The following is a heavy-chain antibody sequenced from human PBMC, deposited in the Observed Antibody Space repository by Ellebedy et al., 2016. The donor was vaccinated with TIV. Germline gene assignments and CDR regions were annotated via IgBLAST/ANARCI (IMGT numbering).Heavy chain of an antibody. V-gene: IGHV3-7*01. D-gene: IGHD1-14*01. J-gene: IGHJ4*02. CDR3: ARGPAGYNAGKNDF. CDR1: GFTFSSYW. Sequence: PGGSLRLSCAASGFTFSSYWMSWVRQAPGEGLEWVANIKYDLSQTYYLDSVKGRFTISRDNAKNSLYLHMNSLRAEDTALYYCARGPAGYNAGKNDFWGQGTLVVVSS. CDR2: IKYDLSQT.